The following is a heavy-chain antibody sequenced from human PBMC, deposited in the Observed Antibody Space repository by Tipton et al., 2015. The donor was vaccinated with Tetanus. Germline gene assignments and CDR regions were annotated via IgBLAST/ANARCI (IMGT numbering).Heavy chain of an antibody. D-gene: IGHD3-16*01. CDR2: INHSGTT. CDR1: GGSFSGYL. J-gene: IGHJ6*02. CDR3: ARDHGITWGGMGYYYGMDV. Sequence: TLSLTCSVSGGSFSGYLWSWVRQPSGKGLEWIGEINHSGTTNYNPSLKSRVTISVDTSKNQFSLRLSSVTAADTAVYYCARDHGITWGGMGYYYGMDVWGQGTTVTVSS. V-gene: IGHV4-34*09.